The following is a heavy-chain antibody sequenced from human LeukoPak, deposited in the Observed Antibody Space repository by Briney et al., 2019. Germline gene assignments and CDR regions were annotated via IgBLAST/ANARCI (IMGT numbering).Heavy chain of an antibody. V-gene: IGHV3-48*03. CDR3: ARGLLLYRTAVKTPAGY. CDR2: ISSSGSTI. Sequence: GGSLRLSCAASGFTFSYYEMNWVRQAPGKGLEWVSYISSSGSTIYYADSVKGRFTISRDNAKNSLYLQMNSLRAEDTAVYYCARGLLLYRTAVKTPAGYWGQGTLVTVSS. D-gene: IGHD2-15*01. CDR1: GFTFSYYE. J-gene: IGHJ4*02.